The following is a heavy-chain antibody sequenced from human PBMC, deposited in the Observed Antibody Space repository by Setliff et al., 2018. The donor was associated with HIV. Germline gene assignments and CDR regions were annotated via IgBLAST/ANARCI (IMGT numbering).Heavy chain of an antibody. D-gene: IGHD4-17*01. CDR2: ISAYSGNT. CDR1: GYTFTSYA. V-gene: IGHV1-18*03. J-gene: IGHJ4*02. CDR3: ARHPSGWYGDYFFDY. Sequence: ASVKVSCKASGYTFTSYAISWVRQAPGQGLEWRGWISAYSGNTHYAQRLPDRVTMTTDTSTSTAYMDLRGLRSDDMAVYYCARHPSGWYGDYFFDYWGQGTLVTVSS.